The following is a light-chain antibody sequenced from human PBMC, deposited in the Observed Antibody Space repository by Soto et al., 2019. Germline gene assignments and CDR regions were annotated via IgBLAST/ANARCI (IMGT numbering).Light chain of an antibody. V-gene: IGLV2-11*01. J-gene: IGLJ3*02. CDR3: CSYAGRDNFWV. CDR1: NSDIGGYNY. Sequence: QSALTQPRSVSGSPGQSVTISCTGTNSDIGGYNYVSWYQQHPGKAPKVMIYDVSRRPSGVPDRFSGYKSGNTASLTISGLQAEDEADYYCCSYAGRDNFWVFGGGTKVTVL. CDR2: DVS.